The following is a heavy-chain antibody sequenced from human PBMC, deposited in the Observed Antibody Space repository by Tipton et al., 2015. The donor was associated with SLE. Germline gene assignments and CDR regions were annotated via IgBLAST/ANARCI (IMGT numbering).Heavy chain of an antibody. CDR2: ISSSSTYI. V-gene: IGHV3-21*03. CDR3: VGDLVGRDRYFDL. CDR1: GFTFSNYW. J-gene: IGHJ2*01. Sequence: SLRLSCAGSGFTFSNYWMSWVRQAPGKGLEWVSSISSSSTYIYYADSVKGRFTISRDNAKNSVSLQMNSLRAEDTAVYYCVGDLVGRDRYFDLWGRGALVTVSS. D-gene: IGHD1-26*01.